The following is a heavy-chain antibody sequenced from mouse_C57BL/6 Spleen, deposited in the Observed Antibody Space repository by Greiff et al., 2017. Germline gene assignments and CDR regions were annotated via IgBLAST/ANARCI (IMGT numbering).Heavy chain of an antibody. CDR1: GYTFTSYW. CDR2: IYPGSGCT. CDR3: AREGTAQSYYALDY. D-gene: IGHD3-2*02. Sequence: QVQLQQPGAELVKPGASVKMSCKASGYTFTSYWITWVKQRPGQGLEWIGDIYPGSGCTNYNEKFKSKATLTVDTSSSTAYMQLSSLTSEDSAVYYCAREGTAQSYYALDYWGQGTTVTVSS. V-gene: IGHV1-55*01. J-gene: IGHJ4*01.